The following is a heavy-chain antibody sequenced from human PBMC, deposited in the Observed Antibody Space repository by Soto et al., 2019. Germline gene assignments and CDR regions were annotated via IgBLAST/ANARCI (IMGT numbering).Heavy chain of an antibody. CDR1: GFTVSNNY. J-gene: IGHJ4*02. D-gene: IGHD3-16*01. Sequence: EVQLVESGGGLIQPGGSLRLSCAVSGFTVSNNYMSWVRQAPGKGLEGVSVIYSGGYTAYGDSVKGRFTISRDNSKNTLFHQRESLGADHPAVFYRATQGGGGGYWGQGTLVTVSS. V-gene: IGHV3-53*01. CDR3: ATQGGGGGY. CDR2: IYSGGYT.